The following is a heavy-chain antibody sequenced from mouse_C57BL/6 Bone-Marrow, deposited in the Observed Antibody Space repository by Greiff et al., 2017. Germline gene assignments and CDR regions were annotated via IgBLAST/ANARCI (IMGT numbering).Heavy chain of an antibody. CDR1: GYTFTSYW. CDR2: IDPSDSYT. Sequence: QVQLQQPGAELVMPGASVKLSCKASGYTFTSYWMHWVTQRPGQGLEWIGEIDPSDSYTNYNQKFKGKSTLTVDKSSSTAYMQLSSLTSEDSAVYYCARSVRGYYYGSSYFAYWGQGTLVTVSA. J-gene: IGHJ3*01. V-gene: IGHV1-69*01. CDR3: ARSVRGYYYGSSYFAY. D-gene: IGHD1-1*01.